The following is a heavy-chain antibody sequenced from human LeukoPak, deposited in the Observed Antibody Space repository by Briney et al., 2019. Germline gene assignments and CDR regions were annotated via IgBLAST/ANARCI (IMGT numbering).Heavy chain of an antibody. D-gene: IGHD6-13*01. V-gene: IGHV3-48*04. CDR2: ISSSGSSI. Sequence: PGGSLRLSCAASGFTFSTYAMSWVRQAPGKGLEWVSYISSSGSSIDYADSVKGRFTISRDNAKNSLYLQMNSLRADDTAVYYCAREDFGSSIDYWGQGTLVTVSS. CDR3: AREDFGSSIDY. CDR1: GFTFSTYA. J-gene: IGHJ4*02.